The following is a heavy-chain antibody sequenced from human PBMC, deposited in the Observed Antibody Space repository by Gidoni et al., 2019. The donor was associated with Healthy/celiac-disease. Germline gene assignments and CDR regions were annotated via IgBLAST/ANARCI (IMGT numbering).Heavy chain of an antibody. CDR1: GFTFGDYA. CDR3: TRVGYDSSGPFDY. CDR2: IRSKAYGGTT. V-gene: IGHV3-49*03. Sequence: EVQLVESGGGLVQPGRSLRLSCTASGFTFGDYAMSWFRQAPGKGLEWVGFIRSKAYGGTTEYAASVKGRFTISRDDSKSIAYLQMNSLKTEDTAVYYCTRVGYDSSGPFDYWGQGTLVTVSS. D-gene: IGHD3-22*01. J-gene: IGHJ4*02.